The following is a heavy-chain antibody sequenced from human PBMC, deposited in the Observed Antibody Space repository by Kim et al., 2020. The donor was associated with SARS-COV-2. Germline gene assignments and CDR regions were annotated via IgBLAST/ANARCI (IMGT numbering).Heavy chain of an antibody. CDR3: AKGLG. CDR2: GSGCRT. Sequence: GSGCRTYSAESVKVRFTISRDNSKVTLYLQMTSLRAEDTAVYYCAKGLGWGQGTLVTVSS. J-gene: IGHJ4*02. V-gene: IGHV3-23*01.